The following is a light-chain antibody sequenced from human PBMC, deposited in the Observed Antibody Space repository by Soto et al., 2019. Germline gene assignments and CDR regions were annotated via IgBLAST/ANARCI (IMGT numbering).Light chain of an antibody. CDR1: QSVSSN. CDR3: QQYNNWPQT. V-gene: IGKV3-15*01. J-gene: IGKJ1*01. CDR2: GAS. Sequence: EVVLTQSPVTLSVSPGEGATLSCRASQSVSSNLAWYQQKPGQAPRLLIYGASSRATGIPVRFSGSGSGTEFTLTISSLQSEDFAVYYCQQYNNWPQTFGQGTKVDI.